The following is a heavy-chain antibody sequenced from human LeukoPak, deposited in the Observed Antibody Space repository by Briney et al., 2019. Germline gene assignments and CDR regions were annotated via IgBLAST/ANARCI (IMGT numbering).Heavy chain of an antibody. V-gene: IGHV3-23*01. CDR1: GFTFSSYA. D-gene: IGHD6-13*01. Sequence: GGSLRLSCAASGFTFSSYAMSWVRQASGKGLEWVSAISGSGGSTYYADSVKGRFTISRDNSKNTLYLQMNSLRAEDTAVYYCAKRIAAAGTGYYYYMDVWGKGTTVTVSS. CDR3: AKRIAAAGTGYYYYMDV. J-gene: IGHJ6*03. CDR2: ISGSGGST.